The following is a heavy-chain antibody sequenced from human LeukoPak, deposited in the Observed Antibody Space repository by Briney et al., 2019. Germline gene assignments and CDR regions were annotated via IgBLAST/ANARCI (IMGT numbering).Heavy chain of an antibody. CDR1: GGSFSGYY. J-gene: IGHJ6*04. CDR3: ARGLRRPGDYYYGMDV. D-gene: IGHD7-27*01. CDR2: INHSGST. Sequence: SETLSLTCAVYGGSFSGYYWSWIRQPPGKGLEWIGEINHSGSTNYNPSLKSRVTISVDTSKNQFSLKLSSVTAADTAVYYCARGLRRPGDYYYGMDVWGKGPTVTVP. V-gene: IGHV4-34*01.